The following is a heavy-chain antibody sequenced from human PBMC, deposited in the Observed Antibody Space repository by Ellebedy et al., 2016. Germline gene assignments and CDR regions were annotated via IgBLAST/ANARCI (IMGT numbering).Heavy chain of an antibody. CDR3: ARGRYSNYVEYYFDY. V-gene: IGHV3-48*04. J-gene: IGHJ4*02. D-gene: IGHD4-11*01. Sequence: GESLKISXAASGFTFSSYSMNWVRQAPGKGLEWVSYISSSGSTIYYADSVKGRFTISRDNAKNSLYLQMNSLRAEDTAVYYCARGRYSNYVEYYFDYWGQGTLVTVSS. CDR1: GFTFSSYS. CDR2: ISSSGSTI.